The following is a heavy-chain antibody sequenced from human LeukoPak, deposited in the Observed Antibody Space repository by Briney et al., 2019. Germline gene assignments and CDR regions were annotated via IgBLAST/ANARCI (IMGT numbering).Heavy chain of an antibody. V-gene: IGHV3-23*01. CDR2: VSGSGGST. CDR1: GFTFSSYA. Sequence: GGSLRLSCAASGFTFSSYAMSWVRQAPGKGLEWVSAVSGSGGSTYYADSVKGRFTISRDNSKNTLYLQMNSLRAEDTAVYYCAKEWAGKADDSSGYWSVGLYDYWGQGTLVTVSS. D-gene: IGHD3-22*01. J-gene: IGHJ4*02. CDR3: AKEWAGKADDSSGYWSVGLYDY.